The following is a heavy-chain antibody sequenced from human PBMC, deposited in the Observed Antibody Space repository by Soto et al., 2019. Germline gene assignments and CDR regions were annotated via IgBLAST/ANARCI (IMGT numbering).Heavy chain of an antibody. V-gene: IGHV1-2*02. CDR1: GYTFTGYY. CDR2: INPNSGGT. CDR3: AGNWNDGDDYFDY. J-gene: IGHJ4*02. D-gene: IGHD1-1*01. Sequence: QVQLVQSGAEVKKPGASVKVSCKASGYTFTGYYMHWVRQAPGQGFEWMGWINPNSGGTNYAQKFQGRVTMTRDTSISTVYMELSRLRSDDTAVYYCAGNWNDGDDYFDYWDQGTLVTVSS.